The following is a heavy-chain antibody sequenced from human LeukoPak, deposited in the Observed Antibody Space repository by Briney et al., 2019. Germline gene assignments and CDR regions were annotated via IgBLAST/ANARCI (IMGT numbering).Heavy chain of an antibody. CDR3: ARGYSSVWYFGPHYFDY. D-gene: IGHD6-19*01. CDR2: IYYSGST. V-gene: IGHV4-39*07. Sequence: SETLSLTCTVSGGSLSSSSYYWGWIRQPPGKGLEWVGSIYYSGSTYYNPSLKSRVTISLDTSKNQFSLRLSSVTAADTAVYYCARGYSSVWYFGPHYFDYWGQGTLVTVSS. CDR1: GGSLSSSSYY. J-gene: IGHJ4*02.